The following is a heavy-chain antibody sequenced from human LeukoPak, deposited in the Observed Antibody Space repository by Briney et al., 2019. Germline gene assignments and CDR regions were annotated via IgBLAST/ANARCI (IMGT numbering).Heavy chain of an antibody. D-gene: IGHD3-22*01. CDR3: ARITYYYDSSGYYSGAFDI. Sequence: ASVKVSCKASGYTFTSYAMNWVRQAPGQGLEWMGIINPSGGSTSYAQKFQGRVTMTRDMTTSTVYMELSSLRSEDTAVYYCARITYYYDSSGYYSGAFDIWGQGTMVTVSS. CDR2: INPSGGST. V-gene: IGHV1-46*01. J-gene: IGHJ3*02. CDR1: GYTFTSYA.